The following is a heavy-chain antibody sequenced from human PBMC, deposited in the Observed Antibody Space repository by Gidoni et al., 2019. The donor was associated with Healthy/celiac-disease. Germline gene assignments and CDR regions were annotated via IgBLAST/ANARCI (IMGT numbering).Heavy chain of an antibody. J-gene: IGHJ4*02. CDR3: ARSGGYHYDSSWLGD. CDR2: IYYSGST. Sequence: QVQLQESGPGLVKSSQTLSLTCIVSGGSISSGAYYWSWIRQHPGKGLEWIGYIYYSGSTYYNPSLKSRVTMSVDTSKNQFSLKLSSVTAADTAVYYCARSGGYHYDSSWLGDWGQGTLVTVSS. D-gene: IGHD3-22*01. CDR1: GGSISSGAYY. V-gene: IGHV4-31*03.